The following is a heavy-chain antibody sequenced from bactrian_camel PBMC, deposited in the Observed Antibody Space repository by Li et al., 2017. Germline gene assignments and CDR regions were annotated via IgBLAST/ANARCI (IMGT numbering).Heavy chain of an antibody. J-gene: IGHJ4*01. CDR1: ESTYETTYC. CDR3: AADPPVRRCGSSWEGYSFGR. V-gene: IGHV3-3*01. Sequence: HVQLVESGGGSVQAGGSLRLSCAASESTYETTYCMGWFRQAPGKEREGVATMRLFSGATYYADSVKGRFTISQDYAKNTVYLQMNDLKPEDTAIYYCAADPPVRRCGSSWEGYSFGRWGQGTQVTVS. D-gene: IGHD6*01. CDR2: MRLFSGAT.